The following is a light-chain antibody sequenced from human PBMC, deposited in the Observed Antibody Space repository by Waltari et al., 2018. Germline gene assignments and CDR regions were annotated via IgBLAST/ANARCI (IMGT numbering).Light chain of an antibody. CDR1: SSNIGAGSD. V-gene: IGLV1-40*01. J-gene: IGLJ2*01. CDR2: GNS. CDR3: QSYDSSLSVV. Sequence: QSVLTQSPSVSGAPGQRVTISCTGSSSNIGAGSDVPWYQQLPGTAPKLLIYGNSNRPSGVPDRFSGSKSGTSASLAITGLQAEDEADYYCQSYDSSLSVVFGGGTKLTVL.